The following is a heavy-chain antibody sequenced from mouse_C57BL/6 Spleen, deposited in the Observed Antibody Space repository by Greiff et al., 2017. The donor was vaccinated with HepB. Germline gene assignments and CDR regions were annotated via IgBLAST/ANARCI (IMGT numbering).Heavy chain of an antibody. CDR2: IDPETGGT. D-gene: IGHD2-14*01. CDR3: TRGTPDY. V-gene: IGHV1-15*01. J-gene: IGHJ2*01. CDR1: GYTFTDYE. Sequence: QVQLKQSGAELVRPGASVTLSCKASGYTFTDYEMHWVKQTPVHGLEWIGAIDPETGGTAYNQKFKGKAILTADKSSSTAYMELRSLTSEDSAVYYCTRGTPDYWGQGTTLTVSS.